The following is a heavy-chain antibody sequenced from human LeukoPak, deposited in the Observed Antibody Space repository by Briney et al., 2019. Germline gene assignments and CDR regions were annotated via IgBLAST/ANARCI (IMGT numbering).Heavy chain of an antibody. CDR3: ARGRGQWGNWFDP. J-gene: IGHJ5*02. CDR2: IYYSGST. Sequence: SETLSLTCTVSGYSLSSAYYWAWIRQPPGKGLEWIGYIYYSGSTYYNPSLKSRITMSVDTSKNHFSLKLTSVTAADTAVYYCARGRGQWGNWFDPWGQGTLVTVSS. CDR1: GYSLSSAYY. D-gene: IGHD3-16*01. V-gene: IGHV4-38-2*02.